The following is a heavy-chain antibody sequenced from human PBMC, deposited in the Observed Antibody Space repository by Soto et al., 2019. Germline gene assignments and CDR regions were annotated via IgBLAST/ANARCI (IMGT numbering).Heavy chain of an antibody. CDR2: INHSGST. CDR3: ARSEVRGVLKWFDP. CDR1: GGSLSGYY. J-gene: IGHJ5*02. Sequence: PSETLSLTCAVYGGSLSGYYWSWIRQPPGKGLEWIGEINHSGSTNYNPSLKSRVTISVDTSKNQFSLKLSSVTAADTAVYYCARSEVRGVLKWFDPWGQGTLVTVS. V-gene: IGHV4-34*01. D-gene: IGHD3-10*01.